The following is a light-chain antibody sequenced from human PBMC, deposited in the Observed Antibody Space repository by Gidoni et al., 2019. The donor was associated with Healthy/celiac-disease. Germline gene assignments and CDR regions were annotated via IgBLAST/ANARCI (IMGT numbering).Light chain of an antibody. CDR1: QSIRSY. Sequence: DIQMTQSPSSLSASVGDSVTITCRASQSIRSYLNWYQQKPGKAPKLLIYSASSLQRGVPSRFSASGSGTDFTLTISSLQPEDFATYYCRQSYSTPHTFGQGTKLEIK. CDR2: SAS. V-gene: IGKV1-39*01. CDR3: RQSYSTPHT. J-gene: IGKJ2*01.